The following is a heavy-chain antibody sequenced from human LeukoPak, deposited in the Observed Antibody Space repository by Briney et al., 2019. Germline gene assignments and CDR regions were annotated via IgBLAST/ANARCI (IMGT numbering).Heavy chain of an antibody. Sequence: GGSLRLSCAASGFTFSSYAMSWVRQAPGKGLEWVSAISGSGGSTYYADSVTGRFTISRDNSKNTLYLQLNRLRGEDTAVYPCAKGQLVLFDYWGQGTLVTVSS. CDR1: GFTFSSYA. J-gene: IGHJ4*02. CDR2: ISGSGGST. D-gene: IGHD6-13*01. CDR3: AKGQLVLFDY. V-gene: IGHV3-23*01.